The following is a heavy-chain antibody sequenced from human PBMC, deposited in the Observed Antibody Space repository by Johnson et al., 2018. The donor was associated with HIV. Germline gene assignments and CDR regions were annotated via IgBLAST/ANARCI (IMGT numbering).Heavy chain of an antibody. CDR3: ARDGNYYGLSGAFDI. Sequence: QVQLVESGGGVVQPGGSLTLSCAASGFTFSSYAMHWVRQAPGKGLEWVAVISYDGSNKYYADSVKGRFTISRDNSKNTLYLQMNSLRAEDTAVYYCARDGNYYGLSGAFDIWGQGTMVTVSS. CDR2: ISYDGSNK. V-gene: IGHV3-30-3*01. D-gene: IGHD3-10*01. J-gene: IGHJ3*02. CDR1: GFTFSSYA.